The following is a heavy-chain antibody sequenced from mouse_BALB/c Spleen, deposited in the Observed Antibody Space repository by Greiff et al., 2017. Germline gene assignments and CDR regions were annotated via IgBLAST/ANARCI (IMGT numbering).Heavy chain of an antibody. CDR2: ISYSGST. CDR1: GYSITSDYA. CDR3: ASPRYGGWFAY. V-gene: IGHV3-2*02. Sequence: EVQLVESGPGLVKPSQSLSLTCTVTGYSITSDYAWNWIRQFPGNKLEWMGYISYSGSTSYNPSLKSRISITRDTSKNQFFLQLNSVTTEDTATYYCASPRYGGWFAYWGQGTLVTVSA. D-gene: IGHD2-12*01. J-gene: IGHJ3*01.